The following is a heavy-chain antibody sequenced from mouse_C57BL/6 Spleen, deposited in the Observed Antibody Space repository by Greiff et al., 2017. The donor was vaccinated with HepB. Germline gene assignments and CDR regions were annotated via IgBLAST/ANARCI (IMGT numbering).Heavy chain of an antibody. Sequence: EVHLVESGPGLVKPSQSLSLTCSVTGYSITSGYYWNWIRQFPGNKLEWMGYISYDGSNNYNPSLKNRISITRDTSKNQFFLKLNSVTTEDTATYYCARDIYDGYYFDYWGQGTTLTVSS. CDR1: GYSITSGYY. CDR3: ARDIYDGYYFDY. V-gene: IGHV3-6*01. CDR2: ISYDGSN. J-gene: IGHJ2*01. D-gene: IGHD2-3*01.